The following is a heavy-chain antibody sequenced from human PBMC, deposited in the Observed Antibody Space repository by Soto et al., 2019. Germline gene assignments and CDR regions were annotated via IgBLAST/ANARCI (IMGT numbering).Heavy chain of an antibody. CDR1: GFTFSSYA. V-gene: IGHV3-23*01. J-gene: IGHJ4*02. Sequence: GGSLRLSCAASGFTFSSYAMSWVRQAPGKGLEWVSAISGSGGSTYYADSVKGRFTISRDNSKNTLYLQMNSLRAEDTAVYYCAKGEWYDILTGWDYWGQGTLVTVSS. CDR3: AKGEWYDILTGWDY. CDR2: ISGSGGST. D-gene: IGHD3-9*01.